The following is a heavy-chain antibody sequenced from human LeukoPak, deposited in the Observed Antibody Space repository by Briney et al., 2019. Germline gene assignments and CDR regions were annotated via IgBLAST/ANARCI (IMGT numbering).Heavy chain of an antibody. Sequence: KTSETLSLTCTVSGGSISSYYWSWVRQPPGKGLEWIGYIYYSGRTTYNPSLKSRVTISVDTSKNQFSLRLSSVTAADTAVYYCARHQRGNSDAFNIWGQGTMVNVSS. V-gene: IGHV4-59*01. J-gene: IGHJ3*02. CDR3: ARHQRGNSDAFNI. CDR1: GGSISSYY. D-gene: IGHD4-23*01. CDR2: IYYSGRT.